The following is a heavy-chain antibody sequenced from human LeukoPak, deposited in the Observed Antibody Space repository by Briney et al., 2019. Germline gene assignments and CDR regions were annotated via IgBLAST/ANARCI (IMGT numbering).Heavy chain of an antibody. J-gene: IGHJ4*02. V-gene: IGHV1-2*02. Sequence: ASVTVSCKASGYTFTGYYMHWVRQAPGQGLEWMGWINPNSGGTNYAQKFQGRVTMTRDTSISTAYMELSRLRSDDTAVYYCARGYYGSGSYPEIGYWGQGTLVTVSS. CDR3: ARGYYGSGSYPEIGY. CDR1: GYTFTGYY. CDR2: INPNSGGT. D-gene: IGHD3-10*01.